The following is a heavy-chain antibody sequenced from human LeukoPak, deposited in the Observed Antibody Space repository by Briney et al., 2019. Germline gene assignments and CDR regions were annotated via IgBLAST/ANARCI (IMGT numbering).Heavy chain of an antibody. Sequence: ASVKVSCKACGCTFSSYAISWVRQAPGQGLEWMGRINPNSGGTNYAQKFQGRVTMTRDTSISTAYMELSRLRSDDTAVYYCARGPRLDSSGWYYGAFDIWGQGTMVTVSS. V-gene: IGHV1-2*06. D-gene: IGHD6-19*01. J-gene: IGHJ3*02. CDR3: ARGPRLDSSGWYYGAFDI. CDR2: INPNSGGT. CDR1: GCTFSSYA.